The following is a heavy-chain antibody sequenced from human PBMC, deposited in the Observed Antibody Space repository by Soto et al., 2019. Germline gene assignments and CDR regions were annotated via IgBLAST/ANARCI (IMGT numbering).Heavy chain of an antibody. V-gene: IGHV1-69*01. Sequence: QVQLVQSGAEVKKPGSSVKLSCKASGDTFSSYAISWLRQAPGQGLEWLGGIIPIVGTANYAQKFQGRVTITADESTSTAYMELSSLRSEDTAVYYCATARGTTVVTLRFDYWGQGTLVTVSS. CDR2: IIPIVGTA. CDR1: GDTFSSYA. J-gene: IGHJ4*02. CDR3: ATARGTTVVTLRFDY. D-gene: IGHD4-17*01.